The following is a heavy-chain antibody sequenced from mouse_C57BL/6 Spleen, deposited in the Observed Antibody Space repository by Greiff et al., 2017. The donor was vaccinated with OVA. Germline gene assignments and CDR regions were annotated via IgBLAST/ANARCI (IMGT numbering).Heavy chain of an antibody. J-gene: IGHJ4*01. D-gene: IGHD1-1*01. V-gene: IGHV7-3*01. Sequence: EVQGVESGGGLVQPGGSLSLSCAASGFTFTDYYMSWVRQPPGKALEWLGFIRNKANGYTTEYSAPVKGRFTISRDNSQSILYLQMNALRAEDSATYYCARYDGSGAMDYWGQGTSVTVSS. CDR3: ARYDGSGAMDY. CDR2: IRNKANGYTT. CDR1: GFTFTDYY.